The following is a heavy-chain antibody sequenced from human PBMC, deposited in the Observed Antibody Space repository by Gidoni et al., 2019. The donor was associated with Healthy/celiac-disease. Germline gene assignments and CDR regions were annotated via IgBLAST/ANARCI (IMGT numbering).Heavy chain of an antibody. D-gene: IGHD6-6*01. CDR3: AKEEDSSSSYFDY. CDR2: ISYDGSNK. CDR1: GFTFSSYG. J-gene: IGHJ4*02. V-gene: IGHV3-30*18. Sequence: QVQLVESGGGVVQPGRSRRLSCAASGFTFSSYGMHWVRQAPGKGLEWVAVISYDGSNKYYADSVKGRFTISRDNSKNTLYLQMNSLRAEDTAVYYCAKEEDSSSSYFDYWGQGTLVTVSS.